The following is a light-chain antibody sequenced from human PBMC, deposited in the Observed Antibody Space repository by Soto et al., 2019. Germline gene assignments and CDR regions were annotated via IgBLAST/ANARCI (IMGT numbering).Light chain of an antibody. Sequence: SPLSCWSSRSILSTSNNKNYLSWYQQKPGQPPKLLVYWASTRESGVPDRFSGSGSGTDFTLTISSLQAEDVAVYYCQQYFNTPFTFGPGTKVEIK. CDR3: QQYFNTPFT. J-gene: IGKJ3*01. CDR1: RSILSTSNNKNY. V-gene: IGKV4-1*01. CDR2: WAS.